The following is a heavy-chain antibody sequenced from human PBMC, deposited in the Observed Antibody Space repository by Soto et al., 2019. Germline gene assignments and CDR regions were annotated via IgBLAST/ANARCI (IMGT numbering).Heavy chain of an antibody. V-gene: IGHV1-18*01. Sequence: ASVKVSCKASGYTFTSYGISWVRQAPGQGLEWMGWISAYNGNTNYAQKLQGRVTMTTDTSTSTAYMELRSLRSDDTAVYYCARDWDVDIVATTPFDYWGQGTLVTVSS. D-gene: IGHD5-12*01. CDR3: ARDWDVDIVATTPFDY. J-gene: IGHJ4*02. CDR2: ISAYNGNT. CDR1: GYTFTSYG.